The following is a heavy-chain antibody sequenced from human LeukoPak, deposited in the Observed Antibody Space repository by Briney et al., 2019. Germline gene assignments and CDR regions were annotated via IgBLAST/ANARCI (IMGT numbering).Heavy chain of an antibody. CDR1: GGSISSYY. CDR2: IYYSGST. CDR3: ARDHNSGSYYYYYYMDV. J-gene: IGHJ6*03. Sequence: SETLSLTCTVSGGSISSYYWSWIRQPPGKGLGWIGYIYYSGSTNYNPSLKSRVTISVDTSKNQFSLKLRSVTAADTAVYYCARDHNSGSYYYYYYMDVWGKGTTVTVSS. D-gene: IGHD1-26*01. V-gene: IGHV4-59*01.